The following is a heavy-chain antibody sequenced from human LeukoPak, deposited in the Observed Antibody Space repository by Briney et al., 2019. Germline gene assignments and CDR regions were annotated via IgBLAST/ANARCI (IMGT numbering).Heavy chain of an antibody. Sequence: PGGSLRLSCTASGFTFGDYAMSWFRQAPGKGLEWVGFIRSKAYGGTTEYAASVKGRFTISRDDSKSIAYLQMNSLKTEGTAVYYCTREAQGYYDSSGYYYWGQGTLVTVSS. CDR1: GFTFGDYA. V-gene: IGHV3-49*03. CDR2: IRSKAYGGTT. J-gene: IGHJ4*02. CDR3: TREAQGYYDSSGYYY. D-gene: IGHD3-22*01.